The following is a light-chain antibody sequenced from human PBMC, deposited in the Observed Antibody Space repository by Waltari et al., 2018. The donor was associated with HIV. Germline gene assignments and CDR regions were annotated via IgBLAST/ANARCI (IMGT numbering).Light chain of an antibody. CDR2: DAS. J-gene: IGKJ4*01. V-gene: IGKV3-11*01. Sequence: EIVLTQSPATLSLSPGERASQSVSSYLAWYQQKPGQAPRLLIYDASNRATGIPARFSGSGSGTDVTLTISSLEPEDFAVYYCQQRSNWPPLTFGGGTKVEIK. CDR3: QQRSNWPPLT. CDR1: QSVSSY.